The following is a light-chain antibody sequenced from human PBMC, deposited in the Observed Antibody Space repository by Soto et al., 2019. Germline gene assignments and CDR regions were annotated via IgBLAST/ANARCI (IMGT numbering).Light chain of an antibody. Sequence: QSVLTQPASVSGSPGQSITISCTGTNSDVGSHNLVSWYQQHPGKAPKLMIYEVSERPSGVSNRFSGSKSGNTASLTISGLQAEDEADYYCCSYAGSSTLLIGGGTKLTVL. CDR1: NSDVGSHNL. V-gene: IGLV2-23*02. J-gene: IGLJ2*01. CDR3: CSYAGSSTLL. CDR2: EVS.